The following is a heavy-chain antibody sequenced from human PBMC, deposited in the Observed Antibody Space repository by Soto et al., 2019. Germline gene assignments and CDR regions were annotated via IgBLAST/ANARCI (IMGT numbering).Heavy chain of an antibody. Sequence: GGSLRLSCAASGFTFSSYSMNWVRQAPEKGLEWVSVIYSGGSTYYADSVKGRFTISRDNSKTTLYLQMNSLRAEDTAVYSCARDPFGGFMVKGPAPDYWVRGTLVPVPP. CDR2: IYSGGST. V-gene: IGHV3-66*01. J-gene: IGHJ4*02. D-gene: IGHD3-16*01. CDR1: GFTFSSYS. CDR3: ARDPFGGFMVKGPAPDY.